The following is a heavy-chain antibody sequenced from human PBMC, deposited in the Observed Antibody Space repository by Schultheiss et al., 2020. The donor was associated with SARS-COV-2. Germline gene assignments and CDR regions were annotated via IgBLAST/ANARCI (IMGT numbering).Heavy chain of an antibody. CDR2: IYHSGST. V-gene: IGHV4-34*01. Sequence: GSLRLSCSVSTLTFSTYAMSWIRQPPGKGLEWIGEIYHSGSTNYNPSLESRVTISVDTSKNQFSLKLSSVTAADTAVYYCARYIVHYYGSGWGTRYYYYYMDVWGKGTTVTVSS. CDR1: TLTFSTYA. CDR3: ARYIVHYYGSGWGTRYYYYYMDV. J-gene: IGHJ6*03. D-gene: IGHD3-10*01.